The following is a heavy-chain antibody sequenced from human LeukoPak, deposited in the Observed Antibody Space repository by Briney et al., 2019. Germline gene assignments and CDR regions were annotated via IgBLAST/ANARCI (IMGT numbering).Heavy chain of an antibody. CDR2: INHSGST. V-gene: IGHV4-34*01. J-gene: IGHJ4*02. Sequence: PSETLSLTCAVYGGSFSGYYWSWIRQPPGKGLEWIGEINHSGSTNYNPSLKSRVTISVDTSKNQFSLKLSSVTAADTAVYHCARGNLFGLDYWGQGTLVTVSS. CDR3: ARGNLFGLDY. D-gene: IGHD3/OR15-3a*01. CDR1: GGSFSGYY.